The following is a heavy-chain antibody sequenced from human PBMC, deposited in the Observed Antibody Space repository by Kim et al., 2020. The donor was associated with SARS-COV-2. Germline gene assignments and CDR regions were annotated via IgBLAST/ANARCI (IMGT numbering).Heavy chain of an antibody. CDR3: AKDLGRTYYDILTGSALDY. CDR2: ISYDGSNK. V-gene: IGHV3-30*18. D-gene: IGHD3-9*01. J-gene: IGHJ4*01. Sequence: GGSLRLACAASGFTFSSYGMHWVRQAPGKGLEWVAVISYDGSNKYYADSVKGRFTISRDNSKNTLYLQMNSLRAEDTAVYYCAKDLGRTYYDILTGSALDYWGHGTLVTVSS. CDR1: GFTFSSYG.